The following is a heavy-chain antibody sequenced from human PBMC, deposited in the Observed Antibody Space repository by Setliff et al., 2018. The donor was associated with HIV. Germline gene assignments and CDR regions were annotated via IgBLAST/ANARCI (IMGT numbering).Heavy chain of an antibody. D-gene: IGHD4-17*01. CDR1: GFIFSSYA. V-gene: IGHV3-23*01. Sequence: GGSLRLSCAASGFIFSSYAMSWVRQAPGKGLEWVSAISGSGANTYYADSVKGRFTISRDNSKNTLYLQMNSLRAEDTAVYYCAKFFGGYGDYMGFDYWGQGTRVTSPQ. CDR2: ISGSGANT. J-gene: IGHJ4*02. CDR3: AKFFGGYGDYMGFDY.